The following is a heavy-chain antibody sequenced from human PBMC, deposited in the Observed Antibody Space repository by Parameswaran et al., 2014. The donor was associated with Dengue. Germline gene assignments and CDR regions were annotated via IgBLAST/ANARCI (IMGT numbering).Heavy chain of an antibody. CDR2: IDWDGDK. J-gene: IGHJ5*01. V-gene: IGHV2-70*01. CDR3: ARLKGVSGPFDS. Sequence: IRQPPGKALEWLGIIDWDGDKYFNTSLKTRITISRDISKNQVVLTMTNMDPLDTATYFCARLKGVSGPFDSWGRGTLVTVSS. D-gene: IGHD6-25*01.